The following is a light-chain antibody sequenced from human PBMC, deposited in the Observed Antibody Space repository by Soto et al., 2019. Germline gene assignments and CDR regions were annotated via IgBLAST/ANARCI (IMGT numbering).Light chain of an antibody. CDR3: SSYGSTSTRYV. Sequence: QSALTQPASVSGSPGQSITISCTGTSSDVGGYNYVSWYQQHPSKAPKLMIYEVSNRPSGVSNRFSGSKSGNTASLTISGLQAEDEADYFCSSYGSTSTRYVFGTGTKLTVL. J-gene: IGLJ1*01. CDR1: SSDVGGYNY. CDR2: EVS. V-gene: IGLV2-14*01.